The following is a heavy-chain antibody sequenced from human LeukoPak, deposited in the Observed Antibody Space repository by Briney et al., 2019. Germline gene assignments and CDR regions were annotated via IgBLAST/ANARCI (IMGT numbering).Heavy chain of an antibody. V-gene: IGHV4-59*01. CDR2: IYYSGST. J-gene: IGHJ5*02. CDR3: ASVWTGTTFKGWFDP. CDR1: GGSISSYY. D-gene: IGHD1-7*01. Sequence: PSETLSLTCTVSGGSISSYYWSWIRQPPGKGLEWIGYIYYSGSTNYNPSLKSRVTISVDTSKNQFSLKLSSVTAADTAVYYCASVWTGTTFKGWFDPWGQGTLVTVSS.